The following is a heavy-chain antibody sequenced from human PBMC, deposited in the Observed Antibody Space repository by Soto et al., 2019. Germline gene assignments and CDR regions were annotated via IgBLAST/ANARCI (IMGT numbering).Heavy chain of an antibody. V-gene: IGHV3-33*01. Sequence: GGSLRLSCAASGFTFSSYGMHWVRQAPGKGLEWVAVIWYDGSNKYYADSVKGRFTISRDNSKNTLYLQMNSLRAEDTAVYYCARDESYSSGWYWASGAFDIWGQGTMVTVSS. CDR1: GFTFSSYG. CDR3: ARDESYSSGWYWASGAFDI. J-gene: IGHJ3*02. CDR2: IWYDGSNK. D-gene: IGHD6-19*01.